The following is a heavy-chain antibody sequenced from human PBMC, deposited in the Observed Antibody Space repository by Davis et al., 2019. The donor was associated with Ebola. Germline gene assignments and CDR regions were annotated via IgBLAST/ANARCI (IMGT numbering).Heavy chain of an antibody. CDR3: ARVAYCSSTSCYNWGSWFDP. CDR1: GGSISSSNW. J-gene: IGHJ5*02. CDR2: IYHSGST. V-gene: IGHV4-4*02. D-gene: IGHD2-2*02. Sequence: PSETLSLTCAVSGGSISSSNWWSWVRQPPGKGLEWIGEIYHSGSTNYNPSLKSRVTISVDESKNQFSLKLSSAAAADTAVYYCARVAYCSSTSCYNWGSWFDPWGQGTLVTVSS.